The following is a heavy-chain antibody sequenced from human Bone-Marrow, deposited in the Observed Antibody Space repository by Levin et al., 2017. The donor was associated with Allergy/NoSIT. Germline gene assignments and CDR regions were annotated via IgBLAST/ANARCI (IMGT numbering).Heavy chain of an antibody. Sequence: GESLKISCAASGFTFSSYWMHWVRQAPGKGLVWVSRINSDGSSTSYADSVKGRFTISRDNAKNTLYLQMNSLRAEDTAVYYCARAPEKVAYFDYWGQGTLVTVSS. CDR2: INSDGSST. V-gene: IGHV3-74*01. D-gene: IGHD2-15*01. J-gene: IGHJ4*02. CDR3: ARAPEKVAYFDY. CDR1: GFTFSSYW.